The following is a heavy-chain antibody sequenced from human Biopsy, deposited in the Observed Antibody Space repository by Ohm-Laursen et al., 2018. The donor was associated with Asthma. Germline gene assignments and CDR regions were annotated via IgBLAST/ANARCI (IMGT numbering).Heavy chain of an antibody. Sequence: VTLSLTCTVSGGSITSSSYYWGWIRQPPGWGIEWIGRMYHSGSPYYPPSLKSRATISVDTSKNQFSLKMSCVTAADTAVYFCVRHQYSSSWSTFDYWGQGALVTVSS. CDR3: VRHQYSSSWSTFDY. V-gene: IGHV4-39*01. D-gene: IGHD3-22*01. CDR2: MYHSGSP. J-gene: IGHJ4*02. CDR1: GGSITSSSYY.